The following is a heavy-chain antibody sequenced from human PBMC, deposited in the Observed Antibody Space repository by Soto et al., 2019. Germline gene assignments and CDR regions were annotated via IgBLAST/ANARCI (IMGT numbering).Heavy chain of an antibody. CDR1: GFTFSNFA. Sequence: EVQLLESGGGLVQPGGSLRLSCAASGFTFSNFAMSWVRQAPGKGLEWVSSISSSGASTYYADSVKGRFTISTDHSKNTLYLQMNSVRVDDTAVYYCAKAGALYYFDYRGQGTLVTVSS. D-gene: IGHD1-26*01. J-gene: IGHJ4*02. V-gene: IGHV3-23*01. CDR2: ISSSGAST. CDR3: AKAGALYYFDY.